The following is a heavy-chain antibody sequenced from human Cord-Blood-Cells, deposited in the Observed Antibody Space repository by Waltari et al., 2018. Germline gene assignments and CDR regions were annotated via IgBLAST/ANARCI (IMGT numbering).Heavy chain of an antibody. Sequence: QVQLQQWGAGLLKPSETLSLTCAVYGGSFSGYYWSWIRQPPGKGLEWIGEINHSGSTNYNPSLTSRVTISVDTSKNQFSLKLSSVTAADTAVYYCARGGVTGDSDYWGQGTLVTVSS. V-gene: IGHV4-34*01. J-gene: IGHJ4*02. CDR1: GGSFSGYY. CDR2: INHSGST. CDR3: ARGGVTGDSDY. D-gene: IGHD7-27*01.